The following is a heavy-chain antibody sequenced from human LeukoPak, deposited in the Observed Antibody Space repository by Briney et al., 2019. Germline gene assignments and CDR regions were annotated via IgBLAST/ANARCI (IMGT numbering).Heavy chain of an antibody. J-gene: IGHJ4*02. CDR2: INTNTGNP. CDR3: ARDRTGSSWYDFDY. CDR1: GYTFTSSA. V-gene: IGHV7-4-1*02. Sequence: EASVKVSCKASGYTFTSSAMNWVRRAPGQGLEWMGWINTNTGNPTYAQGFTGRFVFSLDTSVSTAYLQISSLKAEDTAVYYCARDRTGSSWYDFDYWGQGTLVTVSS. D-gene: IGHD6-13*01.